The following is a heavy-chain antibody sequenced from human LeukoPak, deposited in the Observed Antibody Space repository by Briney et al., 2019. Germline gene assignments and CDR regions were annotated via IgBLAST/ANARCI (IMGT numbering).Heavy chain of an antibody. J-gene: IGHJ4*02. CDR3: AREGDGYIPEIDY. CDR2: ISSSSSYI. D-gene: IGHD5-24*01. Sequence: PGGSLRLSCAASGFTFSSYSMNWVRQAPGKGLEWVSSISSSSSYIYYADSVKGRFTISRDNAKNSLYLQMNSLRAEDTAVYYCAREGDGYIPEIDYWGQGTLVTVTS. CDR1: GFTFSSYS. V-gene: IGHV3-21*01.